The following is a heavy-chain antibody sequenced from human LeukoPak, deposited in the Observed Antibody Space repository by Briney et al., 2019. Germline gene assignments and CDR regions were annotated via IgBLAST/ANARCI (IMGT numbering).Heavy chain of an antibody. V-gene: IGHV1-69*13. D-gene: IGHD3-9*01. Sequence: ASVKVSCKASGVTFSSYAIIWVRQAPGQGLEWMGGIIPIFGTANYAQKFQGRVTITADESTSTAYMELRSLRSDDTAVYYCTTSYYDILTGYYFFDYWGQGTLVTVSS. J-gene: IGHJ4*02. CDR1: GVTFSSYA. CDR3: TTSYYDILTGYYFFDY. CDR2: IIPIFGTA.